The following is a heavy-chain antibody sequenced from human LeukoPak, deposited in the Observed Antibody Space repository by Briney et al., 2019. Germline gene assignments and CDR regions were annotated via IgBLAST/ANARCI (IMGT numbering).Heavy chain of an antibody. D-gene: IGHD4-17*01. V-gene: IGHV4-59*01. CDR1: GGSISSYY. Sequence: SETLSLTCSVSGGSISSYYWSWIRQPPGKGLEWIGYIYYSGSTNCNPSLKSRVTISVDTSKNQFSLKLSSVTAADTAVYYCARCIYGDYVGVVDWFDPWGQGTLVTVSS. J-gene: IGHJ5*02. CDR3: ARCIYGDYVGVVDWFDP. CDR2: IYYSGST.